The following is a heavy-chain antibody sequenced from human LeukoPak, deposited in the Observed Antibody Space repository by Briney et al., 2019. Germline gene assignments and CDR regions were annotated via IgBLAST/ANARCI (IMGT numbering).Heavy chain of an antibody. J-gene: IGHJ4*02. Sequence: GGSLRLSCVASGFTVSSNYMSWVRQAPEKGLEWVSVIYSAGNTYYADSVKGRFTISRHNSENTLYLHMNSLRVEDTAVYFCARGGTPGYSSGRIDYWGQGTLVTVSS. CDR2: IYSAGNT. V-gene: IGHV3-53*04. D-gene: IGHD6-19*01. CDR3: ARGGTPGYSSGRIDY. CDR1: GFTVSSNY.